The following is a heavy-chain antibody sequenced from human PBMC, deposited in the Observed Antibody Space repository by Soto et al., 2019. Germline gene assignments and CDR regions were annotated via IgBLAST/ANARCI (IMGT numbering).Heavy chain of an antibody. Sequence: ASVKVSCKVSGYTLTELSMHWVRQAPGKGLEWMGGFDPEDGETIYAQKFQGRVTMTEDTSTDTAYMELSSLRSEDTAVYYCATPFMVRGVSDYWGQGTLVTVSS. CDR1: GYTLTELS. V-gene: IGHV1-24*01. CDR3: ATPFMVRGVSDY. J-gene: IGHJ4*02. D-gene: IGHD3-10*01. CDR2: FDPEDGET.